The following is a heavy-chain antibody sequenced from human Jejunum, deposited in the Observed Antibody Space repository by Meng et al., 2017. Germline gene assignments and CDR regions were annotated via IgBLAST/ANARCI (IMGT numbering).Heavy chain of an antibody. D-gene: IGHD7-27*01. CDR2: ISGTGDNT. CDR3: ARRQANWGFSDY. V-gene: IGHV3-23*01. J-gene: IGHJ4*02. CDR1: GFTLTTYP. Sequence: GESLKISCAASGFTLTTYPVKWVRQAPGKGLEWVSTISGTGDNTYYADSVKGRFTISRDDSKNTLYLQMNSLRAEDTAVYYCARRQANWGFSDYWGQGTLVTVSS.